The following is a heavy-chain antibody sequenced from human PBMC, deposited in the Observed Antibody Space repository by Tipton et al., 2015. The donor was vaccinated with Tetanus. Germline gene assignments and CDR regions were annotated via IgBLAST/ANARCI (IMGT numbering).Heavy chain of an antibody. V-gene: IGHV4-4*07. CDR3: ARDKRLAALTPFDI. CDR1: GGSVSSFY. J-gene: IGHJ3*02. Sequence: TLSLTCTVSGGSVSSFYWSWIRQSAGKGLEWIGRIYATGSTNYNSSLESRVTMSVGASKTQFYLSLSSVTAADTAMYYCARDKRLAALTPFDIWGPGTMVTVS. D-gene: IGHD2-15*01. CDR2: IYATGST.